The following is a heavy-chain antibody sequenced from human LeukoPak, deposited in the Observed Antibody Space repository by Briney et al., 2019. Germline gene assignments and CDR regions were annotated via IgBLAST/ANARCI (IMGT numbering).Heavy chain of an antibody. Sequence: PSETLSLTCTVSGGSISSYYWSWIRQPPGKELEWIGYIYYSGSTNYNPSLKSRVTISVDTSKNQFSLKLSSVTAADTAVYYCASSVVVPAAMGGIDYWGQGTLVTVSS. J-gene: IGHJ4*02. D-gene: IGHD2-2*01. CDR1: GGSISSYY. CDR3: ASSVVVPAAMGGIDY. CDR2: IYYSGST. V-gene: IGHV4-59*01.